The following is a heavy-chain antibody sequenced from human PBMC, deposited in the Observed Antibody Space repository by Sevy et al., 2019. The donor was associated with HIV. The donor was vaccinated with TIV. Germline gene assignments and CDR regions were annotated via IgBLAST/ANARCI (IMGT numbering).Heavy chain of an antibody. V-gene: IGHV3-74*01. CDR1: GFTFTSDY. J-gene: IGHJ4*02. D-gene: IGHD1-26*01. CDR2: INTDGKII. Sequence: GGSLRLSCAASGFTFTSDYMHWVRQPPGKGLVWVSNINTDGKIIRYADSVKGRFTTSRDNAKNTLYLQMNSLRAEDTAVYYCARGSRGTLGSWGQGTLVTVSS. CDR3: ARGSRGTLGS.